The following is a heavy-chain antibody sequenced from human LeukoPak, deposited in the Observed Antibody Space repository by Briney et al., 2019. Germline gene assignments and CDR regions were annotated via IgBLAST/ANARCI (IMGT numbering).Heavy chain of an antibody. V-gene: IGHV4-30-4*01. Sequence: LSETLSLTCTVSGASISSDNNYWSWIRQPPGKGLEWIGYIYYSGSTYYNPSLKSQLTISADTSKNQFSRNLRSVHAKDTAVYYCVRDKWVKAGRPWLHYGMDVWGQGTTVTVS. CDR2: IYYSGST. J-gene: IGHJ6*02. D-gene: IGHD5-12*01. CDR1: GASISSDNNY. CDR3: VRDKWVKAGRPWLHYGMDV.